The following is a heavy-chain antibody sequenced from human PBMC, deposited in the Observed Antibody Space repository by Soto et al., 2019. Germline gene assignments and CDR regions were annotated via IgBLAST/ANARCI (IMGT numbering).Heavy chain of an antibody. V-gene: IGHV3-30-3*01. CDR3: ARGPSLYGDYYYHGMDV. J-gene: IGHJ6*02. CDR2: ISYDGSNK. CDR1: GFTFSSYA. Sequence: QVQLVESGGGVVQPGRSLRLSCAASGFTFSSYAMHWVRQAPGKGLEWVAVISYDGSNKYYADSVKGRFTISRDNSKNTLYLQMNSLRAEDTAVYYCARGPSLYGDYYYHGMDVWGQGTTVTVSS. D-gene: IGHD4-17*01.